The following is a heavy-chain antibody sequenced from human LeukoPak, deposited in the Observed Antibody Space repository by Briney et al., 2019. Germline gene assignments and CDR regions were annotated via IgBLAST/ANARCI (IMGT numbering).Heavy chain of an antibody. J-gene: IGHJ4*02. D-gene: IGHD3-9*01. CDR1: GFSFSNHG. Sequence: PGGSLRLSCAASGFSFSNHGIHWVRQAPGKGLEWVSLIWYDGSNKYYADSVKGRFTISRDNAKNSLYLQMNSLRAEDTAVYYCARDNDLLRYFDWPLDYWGQGTLVTVSS. CDR3: ARDNDLLRYFDWPLDY. V-gene: IGHV3-33*01. CDR2: IWYDGSNK.